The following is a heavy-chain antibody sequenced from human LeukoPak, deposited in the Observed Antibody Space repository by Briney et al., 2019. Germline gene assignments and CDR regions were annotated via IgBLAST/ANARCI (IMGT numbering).Heavy chain of an antibody. CDR3: ARALPSTVTFYYGMDV. CDR1: GYTFTSYD. Sequence: ASVKVSCKASGYTFTSYDINWVRQATGQGREWMGWMNPNSGNTGYAQKFQGRVTMTRNTSISTAYMELSSLRSEDTAVYHCARALPSTVTFYYGMDVWGQGTTVTVSS. D-gene: IGHD4-11*01. CDR2: MNPNSGNT. V-gene: IGHV1-8*01. J-gene: IGHJ6*02.